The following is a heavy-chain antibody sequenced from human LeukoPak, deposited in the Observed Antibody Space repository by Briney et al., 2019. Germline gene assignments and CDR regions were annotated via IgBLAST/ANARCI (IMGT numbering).Heavy chain of an antibody. Sequence: GGSQRLSCAASGFTFSDYGMHWVRQAPGKGLERVAVIWHDGSNKYYADSVQGRFTISRDSSKNTLYLQMNSLRAEDTAVYYCAKDGDAGTSYYFYYMDVWGKGTTVTVSS. CDR3: AKDGDAGTSYYFYYMDV. CDR2: IWHDGSNK. D-gene: IGHD7-27*01. CDR1: GFTFSDYG. J-gene: IGHJ6*03. V-gene: IGHV3-33*06.